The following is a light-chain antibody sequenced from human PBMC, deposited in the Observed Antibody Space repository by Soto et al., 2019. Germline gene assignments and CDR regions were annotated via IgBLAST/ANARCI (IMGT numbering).Light chain of an antibody. J-gene: IGKJ4*01. V-gene: IGKV3-11*01. CDR3: QQRSNRLT. CDR1: QSVSSY. CDR2: EAS. Sequence: EIVLTQSPATLSLSPGERATLSCRASQSVSSYLAWYRQKPGQAPRLLIYEASSRATGIPARFSGSGSGTDFTLTISSLEPEDFAVYYCQQRSNRLTFGGGTKVDIK.